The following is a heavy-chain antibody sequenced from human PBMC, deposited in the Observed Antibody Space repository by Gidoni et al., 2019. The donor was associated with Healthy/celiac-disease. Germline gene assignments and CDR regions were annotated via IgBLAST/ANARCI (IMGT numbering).Heavy chain of an antibody. D-gene: IGHD1-26*01. CDR2: ISSSSSYI. CDR1: GFTFCSYS. V-gene: IGHV3-21*01. CDR3: ARDERSGSYYDYFDY. J-gene: IGHJ4*02. Sequence: EVQLAESGGGLVKPGGSLRLSCAAPGFTFCSYSMNWVRQDPGKGLEWVSSISSSSSYIYYADSVKDRFTISRDNAKNSLYLQMNSLRAEDTAVYYCARDERSGSYYDYFDYWGQGTLVTVSS.